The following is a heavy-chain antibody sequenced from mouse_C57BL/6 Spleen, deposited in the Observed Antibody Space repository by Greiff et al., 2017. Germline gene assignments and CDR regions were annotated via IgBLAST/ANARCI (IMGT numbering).Heavy chain of an antibody. D-gene: IGHD4-1*01. J-gene: IGHJ3*01. CDR3: TTPLGPSWFAY. CDR2: IDPENGDT. V-gene: IGHV14-4*01. CDR1: GFNIKDDY. Sequence: EVPLQQSGAELVRPGASVKLSCTASGFNIKDDYMHWVKQRPEQGLEWIGWIDPENGDTEYASKFQGKATITADTSSNTAYLQLSSLTSADTAVYYCTTPLGPSWFAYWGQGTLVTVSA.